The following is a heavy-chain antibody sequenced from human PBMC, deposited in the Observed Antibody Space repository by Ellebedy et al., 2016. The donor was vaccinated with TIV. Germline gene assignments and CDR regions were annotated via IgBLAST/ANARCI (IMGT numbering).Heavy chain of an antibody. Sequence: GESLKISXAASGFTFSNYWMTWVRQAPGKGLEWVSTISGSGDNTNYAESVKGRFTISRDNSKNTLYLQMNSLRAEDTAVYYCARGGLRGDYWGQGTLATVSS. V-gene: IGHV3-23*01. CDR1: GFTFSNYW. J-gene: IGHJ4*02. CDR3: ARGGLRGDY. CDR2: ISGSGDNT.